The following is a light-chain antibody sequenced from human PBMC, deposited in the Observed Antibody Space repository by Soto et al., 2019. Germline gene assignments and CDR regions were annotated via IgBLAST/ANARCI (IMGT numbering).Light chain of an antibody. CDR1: QSISSY. Sequence: DIQMTQSPSSLSASVGDRVTITCRASQSISSYLNWYQQKPGKAPKLLIYAASSLQSGVPSRFSGSGPGTDFTLTISSLQPEDFATYYCQQSYSTPTFGQGTKLEIK. V-gene: IGKV1-39*01. CDR3: QQSYSTPT. CDR2: AAS. J-gene: IGKJ2*01.